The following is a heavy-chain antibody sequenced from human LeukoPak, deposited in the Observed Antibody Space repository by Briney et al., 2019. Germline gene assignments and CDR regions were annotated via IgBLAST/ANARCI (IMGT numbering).Heavy chain of an antibody. J-gene: IGHJ3*02. D-gene: IGHD1-7*01. Sequence: SETPSLTCTVSGGSISSYYWSWIRQPPGKGLEWIGYIYYSGSTNYNPSLKSRVTISVDTSKNQFSLKLSSVTAADTAVYYCARYNWNYGRSAFDIWGQGTMVTVSS. V-gene: IGHV4-59*01. CDR1: GGSISSYY. CDR3: ARYNWNYGRSAFDI. CDR2: IYYSGST.